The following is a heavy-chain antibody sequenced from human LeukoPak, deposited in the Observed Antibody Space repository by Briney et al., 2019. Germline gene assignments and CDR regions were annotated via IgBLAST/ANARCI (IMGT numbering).Heavy chain of an antibody. Sequence: GESLKISCKGSGYSFTSNWIGWVRQMPGKGLEWMGIIYPGDSDTRYSPSFQGQVTISADKSISTAYLRWSSLKASDTAMYYCAIHRDYYDSSEGFDYWGQGTLVTVSS. CDR1: GYSFTSNW. CDR3: AIHRDYYDSSEGFDY. J-gene: IGHJ4*02. V-gene: IGHV5-51*01. CDR2: IYPGDSDT. D-gene: IGHD3-22*01.